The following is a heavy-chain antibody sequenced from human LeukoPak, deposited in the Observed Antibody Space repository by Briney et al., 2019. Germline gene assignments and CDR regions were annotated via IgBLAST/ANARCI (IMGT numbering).Heavy chain of an antibody. J-gene: IGHJ4*02. CDR2: IRGSGSTI. CDR1: GFTFSSYE. V-gene: IGHV3-48*03. D-gene: IGHD3-22*01. CDR3: ATWYYYDSSGYPLVDY. Sequence: GGSLRLSCAASGFTFSSYEMNWVRQAPGKGLEWVSYIRGSGSTIYYAGSVKGRFTISRDNAKNSLYLQMNSLRAEDTALYYCATWYYYDSSGYPLVDYRGQGTLVTVSS.